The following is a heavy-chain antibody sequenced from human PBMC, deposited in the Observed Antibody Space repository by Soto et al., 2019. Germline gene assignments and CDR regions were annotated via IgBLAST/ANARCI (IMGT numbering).Heavy chain of an antibody. CDR1: GGSSSSYY. D-gene: IGHD1-7*01. J-gene: IGHJ6*03. CDR2: IYYSGTT. V-gene: IGHV4-59*12. Sequence: SETLSLTCTVSGGSSSSYYWSWIRQPPGKGLEWIAYIYYSGTTNYNPSLKSRVTISIDTSKNQFSLHLNSVTPEDTAVYYCAGTTSLQWYYMDVWGKGTTVTVSS. CDR3: AGTTSLQWYYMDV.